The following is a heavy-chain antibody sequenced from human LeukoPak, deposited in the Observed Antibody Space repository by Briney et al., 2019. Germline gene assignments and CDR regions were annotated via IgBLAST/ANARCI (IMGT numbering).Heavy chain of an antibody. CDR3: ARYSSGWYSETDV. Sequence: ASVKVSCKASGYTFTGYYMHWVRQAPGQGLEWMGWINPNSGGTNYAQKFQGRVTMTRDTSISTAYMELSRLRSDDTAVYYCARYSSGWYSETDVWGKGTTVTASS. D-gene: IGHD6-19*01. V-gene: IGHV1-2*02. CDR2: INPNSGGT. CDR1: GYTFTGYY. J-gene: IGHJ6*04.